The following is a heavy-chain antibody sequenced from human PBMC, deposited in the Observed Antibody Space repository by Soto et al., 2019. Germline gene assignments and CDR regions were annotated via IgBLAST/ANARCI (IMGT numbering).Heavy chain of an antibody. V-gene: IGHV3-23*01. Sequence: EVQLLESGGTLVQPGGSLRLSCVVSGFSFSSYAMGWVRQAPGKGLEWVSSISGSGGDTYYGDSVKGRFTISRDNSKNTLYLEANSLTAEDTAVYYCAKHPIFGEVTHYFAHWGQGTLVTVSS. J-gene: IGHJ4*02. D-gene: IGHD3-3*01. CDR3: AKHPIFGEVTHYFAH. CDR1: GFSFSSYA. CDR2: ISGSGGDT.